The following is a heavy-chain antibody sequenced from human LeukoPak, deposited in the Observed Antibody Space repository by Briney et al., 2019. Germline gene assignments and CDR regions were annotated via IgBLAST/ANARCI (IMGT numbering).Heavy chain of an antibody. CDR2: ISYDGSNK. CDR1: GFTFSSYA. V-gene: IGHV3-30-3*02. CDR3: AKSGKQLWLSLGPEQPNDY. J-gene: IGHJ4*02. Sequence: PGGSLRLSCAASGFTFSSYAMHWVRQAPGKGLEWVAVISYDGSNKYYADSVKGRFTISRDNSKNTLYLQMNSLRAEDTAVYYCAKSGKQLWLSLGPEQPNDYWGQGTLVTVSS. D-gene: IGHD5-18*01.